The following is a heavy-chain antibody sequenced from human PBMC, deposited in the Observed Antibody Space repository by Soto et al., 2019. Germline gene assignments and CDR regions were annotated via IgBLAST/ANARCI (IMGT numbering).Heavy chain of an antibody. Sequence: SETLSLTCTVSGGSITSYYWSWIRQPPGKGLEWIGYIYYSGSTNYNPSLKSRVTISVDTSKNQFSLKLISVTAADTAVYYCARHLGSGACSRTSCPSYYYYMDVWGKGTTVTVSS. J-gene: IGHJ6*03. V-gene: IGHV4-59*08. CDR3: ARHLGSGACSRTSCPSYYYYMDV. CDR1: GGSITSYY. D-gene: IGHD2-2*01. CDR2: IYYSGST.